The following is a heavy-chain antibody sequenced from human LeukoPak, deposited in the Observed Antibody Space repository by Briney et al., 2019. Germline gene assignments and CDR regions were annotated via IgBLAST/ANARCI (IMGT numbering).Heavy chain of an antibody. D-gene: IGHD3-22*01. CDR3: ARVGSSGYCFDY. CDR1: GFTFSHYY. CDR2: NISSSSYT. Sequence: PGGSLRLSCAASGFTFSHYYMSWIRQAPRKRLEGVSYNISSSSYTNYADSVKGRFTISRDNAKNSLYLQMNSLRAEDTAVYYCARVGSSGYCFDYWGQGTLVTVSS. J-gene: IGHJ4*02. V-gene: IGHV3-11*05.